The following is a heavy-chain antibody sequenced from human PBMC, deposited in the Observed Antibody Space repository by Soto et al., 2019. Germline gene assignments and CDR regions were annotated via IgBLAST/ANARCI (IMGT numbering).Heavy chain of an antibody. D-gene: IGHD2-8*01. J-gene: IGHJ4*02. Sequence: QVQLVQSGAEVKKPGSSVKVSCKASGGTFSRSAVSWVRQAPGQGLEWMGRIIPILATTNYAQKFLGRVTCTADESTTTAYMEPSSLSSDDQAVYYCARDDVENGFDYWGQGTLVTVSS. CDR3: ARDDVENGFDY. CDR1: GGTFSRSA. CDR2: IIPILATT. V-gene: IGHV1-69*11.